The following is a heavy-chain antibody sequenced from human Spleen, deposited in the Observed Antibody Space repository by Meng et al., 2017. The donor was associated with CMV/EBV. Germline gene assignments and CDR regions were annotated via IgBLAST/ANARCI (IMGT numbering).Heavy chain of an antibody. Sequence: GGSLRLSCVASGFTFSTYDMHWVRQAPGKGLEWVAVMSYDGSDEYYADSVKGRFTISRDNSKNTLYLQMNSLRAEDTAIYYCARATHIPHWFDSWGQGALVTVSS. CDR3: ARATHIPHWFDS. CDR2: MSYDGSDE. V-gene: IGHV3-30*19. D-gene: IGHD2-21*01. J-gene: IGHJ5*01. CDR1: GFTFSTYD.